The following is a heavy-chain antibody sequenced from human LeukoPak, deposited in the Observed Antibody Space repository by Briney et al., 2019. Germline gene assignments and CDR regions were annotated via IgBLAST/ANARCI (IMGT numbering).Heavy chain of an antibody. CDR3: ARVDPDSSSTLEVFDY. V-gene: IGHV4-59*01. J-gene: IGHJ4*02. CDR1: GGSISSYY. CDR2: IYYSGST. Sequence: PSKTLSLTCTVSGGSISSYYWSWIRQPPGKGLEWIGYIYYSGSTNYNPSLKSRVTISVDTSKNQFSLKLSSVTAADTAVYYCARVDPDSSSTLEVFDYWGQGTLVTVSS. D-gene: IGHD6-6*01.